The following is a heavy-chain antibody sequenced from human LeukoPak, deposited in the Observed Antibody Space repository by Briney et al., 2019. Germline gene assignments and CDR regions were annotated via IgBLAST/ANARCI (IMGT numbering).Heavy chain of an antibody. CDR1: GGSISSYY. V-gene: IGHV4-4*07. D-gene: IGHD3-22*01. CDR3: ARQYCYDSSGCFDY. CDR2: IYTSGST. J-gene: IGHJ4*02. Sequence: SETLSLTCTVSGGSISSYYWSWIRQPAGKGLEWIGRIYTSGSTNYNPSLKSRVTMSVDTSKNQFSLKLSSVTAADTAVYYCARQYCYDSSGCFDYWGQGTLVTVSS.